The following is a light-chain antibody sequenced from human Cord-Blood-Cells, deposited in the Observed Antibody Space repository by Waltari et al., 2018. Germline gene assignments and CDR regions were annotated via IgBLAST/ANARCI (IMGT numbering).Light chain of an antibody. V-gene: IGLV2-11*01. Sequence: QSALTQPRSVSGSPGQSVTISCTGTSSDVGGDNYGSLYQQNPGKAPKLMIYDVSKRPSVVPDRFSGSKYGNTASLTMSGLQAEDEAEYYCCSYAGSYTYVFGTGTKVTVL. CDR1: SSDVGGDNY. CDR3: CSYAGSYTYV. CDR2: DVS. J-gene: IGLJ1*01.